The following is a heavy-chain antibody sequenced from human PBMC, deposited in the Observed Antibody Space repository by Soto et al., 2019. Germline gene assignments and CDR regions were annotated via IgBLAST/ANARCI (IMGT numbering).Heavy chain of an antibody. D-gene: IGHD2-15*01. V-gene: IGHV1-18*01. CDR3: EREGSATYYYYGMDV. J-gene: IGHJ6*02. CDR2: INGYNGNT. Sequence: QVQLEQSGAEVKKPGDSMKVSCKAYGYTFTSYGISWVRQAPGQGLEWMGWINGYNGNTDYPQKVQGRVTMTTDTSTSTAYMELRSLRSDDTAVYYCEREGSATYYYYGMDVWGQGTTVTVSS. CDR1: GYTFTSYG.